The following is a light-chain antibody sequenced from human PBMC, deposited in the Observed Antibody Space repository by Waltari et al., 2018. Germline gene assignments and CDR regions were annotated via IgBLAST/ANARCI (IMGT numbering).Light chain of an antibody. Sequence: SYELTQPPSVSVSPGQTASITCSGDKLGDKYACWYQQKPGQSPVLVIYQDTKRPSVIPERFSGPNSGNTATLTISGTQAMDEADYYCQAWDSSTPYVFGPGTKVTVL. V-gene: IGLV3-1*01. CDR3: QAWDSSTPYV. J-gene: IGLJ1*01. CDR2: QDT. CDR1: KLGDKY.